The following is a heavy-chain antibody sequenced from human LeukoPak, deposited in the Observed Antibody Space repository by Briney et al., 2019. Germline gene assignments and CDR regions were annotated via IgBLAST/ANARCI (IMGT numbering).Heavy chain of an antibody. Sequence: SQTLSLTCTVSGGSISSGSYYWSWIRQPAGKGLEWIGRIYTSGSTNYNPSLKSRVPISVDTSKNQFSLKLSSVTAADTAVYYCARSDYVWGSYRYLDYWGQGTLVTVSS. CDR3: ARSDYVWGSYRYLDY. D-gene: IGHD3-16*02. J-gene: IGHJ4*02. CDR2: IYTSGST. CDR1: GGSISSGSYY. V-gene: IGHV4-61*02.